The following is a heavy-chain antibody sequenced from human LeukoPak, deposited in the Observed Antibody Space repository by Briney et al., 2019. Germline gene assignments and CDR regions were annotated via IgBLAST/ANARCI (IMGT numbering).Heavy chain of an antibody. D-gene: IGHD3-10*01. CDR2: IDYSGRT. Sequence: PSETLSLTCNVSGGSISRDYWNWIRQPPGKGLEWIGDIDYSGRTNYNPSLKSRVTISVDTSKNQFSLKLSPVTAADTAVYYCARHLWRGGTTDSFDIWGQGTMVSVSS. CDR1: GGSISRDY. J-gene: IGHJ3*02. CDR3: ARHLWRGGTTDSFDI. V-gene: IGHV4-59*08.